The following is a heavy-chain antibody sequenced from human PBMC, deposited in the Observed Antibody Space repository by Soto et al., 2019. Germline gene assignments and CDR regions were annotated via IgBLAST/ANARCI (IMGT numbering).Heavy chain of an antibody. V-gene: IGHV3-30*18. J-gene: IGHJ6*02. Sequence: GSLRLSCAASGFSLSNNGMHWVRQAPGKGLEWVAVISYDGNNKYYADSVKGRFTISRDNSKNTVYLEMNNLRAEDTAMYYCAKGGSGNYLTYYYYYGMDVWGQGTTVTVSS. CDR3: AKGGSGNYLTYYYYYGMDV. CDR1: GFSLSNNG. CDR2: ISYDGNNK. D-gene: IGHD3-22*01.